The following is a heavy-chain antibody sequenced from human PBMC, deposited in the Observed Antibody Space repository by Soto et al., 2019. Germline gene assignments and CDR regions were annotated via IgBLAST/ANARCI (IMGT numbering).Heavy chain of an antibody. Sequence: GGSLRLSCAASGFTFRSFTINWVRQAPGKGLEWVSTISINSAYIYYTDALRGRFTISRDNAKNSLHLQMNSLRAEDTAVYYCTRDASRDSSARGWFDPWGPGTLVTVSS. CDR2: ISINSAYI. D-gene: IGHD6-13*01. J-gene: IGHJ5*02. V-gene: IGHV3-21*01. CDR3: TRDASRDSSARGWFDP. CDR1: GFTFRSFT.